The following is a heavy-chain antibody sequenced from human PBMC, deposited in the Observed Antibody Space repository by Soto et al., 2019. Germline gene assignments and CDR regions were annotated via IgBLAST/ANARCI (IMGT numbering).Heavy chain of an antibody. Sequence: QVQLLESGGGLVKPGGCLRLSCAASGFTVSGYYMGWIRQTPGEGLEWISIISSDSSHTEHADSVKGRFTISRDNAKNSLYLQMNSLRAEDTAVYFCATGVQVRMADIWGQGTMVTVSS. CDR1: GFTVSGYY. V-gene: IGHV3-11*03. CDR3: ATGVQVRMADI. CDR2: ISSDSSHT. D-gene: IGHD1-1*01. J-gene: IGHJ3*02.